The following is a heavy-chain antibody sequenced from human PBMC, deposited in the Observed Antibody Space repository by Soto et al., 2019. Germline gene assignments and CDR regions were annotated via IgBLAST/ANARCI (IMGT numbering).Heavy chain of an antibody. Sequence: SETLSLTCTVSGGSLSTYYWSWIRQPPGKGLEWIVYMSYSGSSNYNPSLKSRVIMSVDTSKNQVSLKLSSVTAADTAIYYCARTRIPSTAATFDPWGQGTLVTFSS. CDR3: ARTRIPSTAATFDP. CDR1: GGSLSTYY. J-gene: IGHJ5*02. V-gene: IGHV4-59*01. CDR2: MSYSGSS. D-gene: IGHD2-2*02.